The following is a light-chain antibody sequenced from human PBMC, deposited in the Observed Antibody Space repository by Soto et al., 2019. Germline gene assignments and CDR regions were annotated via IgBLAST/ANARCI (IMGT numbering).Light chain of an antibody. J-gene: IGLJ1*01. V-gene: IGLV2-18*01. CDR2: SNN. Sequence: QSALTQPPSVSGSPGQAVTISCTGTSSDVGTYNRVSWYQQPPGTAPTLVIYSNNQRPSGVPDRFSGSRSGTSASLAISGLQSEDEADYYCAAWDDNMSGGHYIFGTGTKLTVL. CDR3: AAWDDNMSGGHYI. CDR1: SSDVGTYNR.